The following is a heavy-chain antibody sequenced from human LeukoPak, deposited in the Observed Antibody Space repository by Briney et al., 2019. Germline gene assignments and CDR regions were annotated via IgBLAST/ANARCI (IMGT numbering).Heavy chain of an antibody. D-gene: IGHD2-8*01. J-gene: IGHJ3*02. CDR3: ARSVWAIDAFDI. V-gene: IGHV3-7*01. CDR2: IKQDGSEK. Sequence: PGGSLRLSCAAPGFTSSSYWMSWVRQAPGKGLEWVANIKQDGSEKTYVDSVKGRFTISRDNAKNSLYLQMNSLRAEDTAVYYCARSVWAIDAFDIWGQGTMVTVSS. CDR1: GFTSSSYW.